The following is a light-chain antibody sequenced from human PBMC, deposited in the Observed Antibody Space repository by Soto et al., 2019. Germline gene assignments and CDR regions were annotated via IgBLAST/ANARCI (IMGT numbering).Light chain of an antibody. CDR1: SSDVGGYNR. J-gene: IGLJ1*01. CDR2: EVS. V-gene: IGLV2-18*02. Sequence: QSALTQPPSVSGSPGQSVTISCTGTSSDVGGYNRVSWYRQSPGTAPKLMIYEVSSRPSGVPDRFSGSKSGNTASLTISGLQAEDEADYYCSSYTSSSTYVFGTGTKSPS. CDR3: SSYTSSSTYV.